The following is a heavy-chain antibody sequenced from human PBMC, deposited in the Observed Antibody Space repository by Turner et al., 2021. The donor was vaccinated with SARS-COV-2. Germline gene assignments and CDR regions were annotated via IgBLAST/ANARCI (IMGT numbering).Heavy chain of an antibody. Sequence: QVLLHESGPGLVKPSETLSLTCTFSGLSFTRYGFYWGWIRQPPGKGLEWMGSIYHSGMIYYNRSLTGRVAMSVDTSKSQFSLKLASATASDTAVYYCARTSSWDALVVGSPADWYFDLWGRGTQVIVSS. J-gene: IGHJ2*01. CDR1: GLSFTRYGFY. V-gene: IGHV4-39*01. D-gene: IGHD2-15*01. CDR2: IYHSGMI. CDR3: ARTSSWDALVVGSPADWYFDL.